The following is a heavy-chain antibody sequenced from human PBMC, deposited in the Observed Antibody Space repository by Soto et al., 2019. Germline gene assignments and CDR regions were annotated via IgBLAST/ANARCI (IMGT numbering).Heavy chain of an antibody. CDR3: AVTIDKIELDP. D-gene: IGHD3-10*01. V-gene: IGHV4-30-2*01. Sequence: PLEILSLTCAVSGGSISSGGYSWSWIRQPPGKGLEWIGYIYHSGSTYYNPSLKSRVTISVDTSKNQFSLKLSSVTAADTAVYYCAVTIDKIELDPWGQGTLVTVSS. CDR2: IYHSGST. CDR1: GGSISSGGYS. J-gene: IGHJ5*02.